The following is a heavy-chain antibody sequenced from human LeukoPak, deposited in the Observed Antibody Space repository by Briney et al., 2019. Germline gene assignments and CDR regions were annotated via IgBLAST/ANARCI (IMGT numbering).Heavy chain of an antibody. J-gene: IGHJ4*02. CDR3: ARGLRLYYYDSSGYYPD. CDR2: INHSGST. CDR1: GGSISSGGYY. D-gene: IGHD3-22*01. V-gene: IGHV4-30-2*01. Sequence: SQTLSLTCTVSGGSISSGGYYWSWIRQPPGKGLEWIGEINHSGSTNYNPSLKSRVTISVDTSKNQFSLKLSSVTAADTAVYYCARGLRLYYYDSSGYYPDWGQGTLVTVSS.